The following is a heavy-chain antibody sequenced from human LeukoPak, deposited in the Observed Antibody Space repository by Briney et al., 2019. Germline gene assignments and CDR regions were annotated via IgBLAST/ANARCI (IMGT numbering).Heavy chain of an antibody. Sequence: SETLSLTCTVSGGSISSSSYYWGWIRQPPGKGLEWIGQINHSGSTNYNPSLKSRVTISVDTSKNQFSLKLSSVTAADTAVYFCARGRYRFDPWGRGTLVTVSS. CDR1: GGSISSSSYY. V-gene: IGHV4-39*07. CDR3: ARGRYRFDP. D-gene: IGHD5-18*01. J-gene: IGHJ5*02. CDR2: INHSGST.